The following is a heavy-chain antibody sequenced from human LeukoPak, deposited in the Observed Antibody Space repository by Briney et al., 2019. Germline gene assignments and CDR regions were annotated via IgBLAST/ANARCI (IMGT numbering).Heavy chain of an antibody. CDR2: ISSSSSYI. CDR1: GFTFSSYT. CDR3: ARAGRGYDDAFDI. V-gene: IGHV3-21*01. J-gene: IGHJ3*02. Sequence: KSGGSLRLSCAASGFTFSSYTMNWVRQAPGKWLEWVASISSSSSYIHYAHSVKGRFTISRDNAKNSLFLQMNSLRAEDTTVYYCARAGRGYDDAFDIWGQGTMVTVSS. D-gene: IGHD5-12*01.